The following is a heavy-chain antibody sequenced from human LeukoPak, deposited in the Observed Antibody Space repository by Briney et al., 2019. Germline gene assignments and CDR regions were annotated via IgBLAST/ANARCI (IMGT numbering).Heavy chain of an antibody. V-gene: IGHV3-48*03. CDR1: GFTLSGYE. D-gene: IGHD3-22*01. Sequence: GGSLRLPCAASGFTLSGYEMNWVRQAPGKGLEWVSYISTGGTIIYYADSVKGRFTISRDNAKNSLYLQMNSLRAEDTAVYYCARDLHLVDVLYYYDSSGYHDYWGQGTLVTVSS. J-gene: IGHJ4*02. CDR3: ARDLHLVDVLYYYDSSGYHDY. CDR2: ISTGGTII.